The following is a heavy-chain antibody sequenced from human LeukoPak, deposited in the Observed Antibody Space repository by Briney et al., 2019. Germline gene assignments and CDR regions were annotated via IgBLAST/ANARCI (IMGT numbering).Heavy chain of an antibody. J-gene: IGHJ4*02. D-gene: IGHD3-10*01. Sequence: KPSETLSLTCTVSGGSVSRGSYYWSWIRQPPGKGLEWIGYIYYSGSTYYNPSLKSRVTISVDTSKNQFSLKLSSVTAADTAVYYCARNTIRVLNFDYWGQGTLVTVSS. CDR3: ARNTIRVLNFDY. V-gene: IGHV4-61*01. CDR2: IYYSGST. CDR1: GGSVSRGSYY.